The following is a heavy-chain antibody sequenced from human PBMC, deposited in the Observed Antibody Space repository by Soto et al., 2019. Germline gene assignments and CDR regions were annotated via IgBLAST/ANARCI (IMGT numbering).Heavy chain of an antibody. Sequence: QVQLVQSGAEVKKPGASVKVSCKASGYTFTTHGISWVRQAPGQGLEWMGWVSGDNGHTNYAQSLQGRVTMTTDTSTNRAYMELRSLRSDDTAVYYCARALGYCRSGTCYREWFDPWGQGTLVTVSS. J-gene: IGHJ5*02. CDR1: GYTFTTHG. CDR3: ARALGYCRSGTCYREWFDP. CDR2: VSGDNGHT. D-gene: IGHD2-15*01. V-gene: IGHV1-18*01.